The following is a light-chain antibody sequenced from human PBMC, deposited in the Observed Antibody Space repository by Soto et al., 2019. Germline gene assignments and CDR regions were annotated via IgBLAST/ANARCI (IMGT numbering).Light chain of an antibody. CDR1: QSVSSNY. CDR2: DAS. Sequence: EIVLTQSPGTLSLSPGDSATLSCRASQSVSSNYLAWYQQKTGQAPRLLIYDASNRATGIPDRFSGSGSGTDLNLTISRLEPEDFAVYYCQKFSSYPLTCGGGTKVDIK. V-gene: IGKV3-20*01. CDR3: QKFSSYPLT. J-gene: IGKJ4*01.